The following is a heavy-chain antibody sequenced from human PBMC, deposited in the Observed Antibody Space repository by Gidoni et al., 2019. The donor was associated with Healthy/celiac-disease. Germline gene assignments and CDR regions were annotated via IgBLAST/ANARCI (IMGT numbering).Heavy chain of an antibody. CDR3: ARVGTYGWYFDL. J-gene: IGHJ2*01. Sequence: QVQMQESGPGLVKPSETLSLTCTVSGGSISSYYWSWIRQPPGKGLEWLGYIYYSGSTHYNPSLKSRVTISVDTSKNQFSLKLSSVTAADTAVYYCARVGTYGWYFDLWGRGTLVTVSS. CDR1: GGSISSYY. CDR2: IYYSGST. V-gene: IGHV4-59*01. D-gene: IGHD4-17*01.